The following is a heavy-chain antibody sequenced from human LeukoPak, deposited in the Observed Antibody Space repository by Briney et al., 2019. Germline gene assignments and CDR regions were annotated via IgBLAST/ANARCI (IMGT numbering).Heavy chain of an antibody. J-gene: IGHJ4*02. CDR1: GYSISSGYY. CDR2: IYHSGST. CDR3: ARDTYYYDSSGY. D-gene: IGHD3-22*01. Sequence: SETLSLTCTVSGYSISSGYYWGWIRQPPGKGLEWIGSIYHSGSTYYNPSLKSRVTISVDTSKNQFSLKLSSVTAADTAVYYCARDTYYYDSSGYWGQGTLVTVSS. V-gene: IGHV4-38-2*02.